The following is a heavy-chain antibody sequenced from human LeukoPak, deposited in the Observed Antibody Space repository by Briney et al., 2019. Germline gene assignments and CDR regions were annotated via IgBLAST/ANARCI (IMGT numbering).Heavy chain of an antibody. D-gene: IGHD3-10*01. CDR3: ASLYGSGPNWFDP. V-gene: IGHV3-11*04. CDR2: ISWNSGSI. Sequence: GGSLRLSCTASGFTFSDYYMSWIRQAPGKGLEWVSGISWNSGSIGYADSVKGRFTISRDNDKNSLYLQMNSLRAEDTAVYYCASLYGSGPNWFDPWGQGTLVTVSS. J-gene: IGHJ5*02. CDR1: GFTFSDYY.